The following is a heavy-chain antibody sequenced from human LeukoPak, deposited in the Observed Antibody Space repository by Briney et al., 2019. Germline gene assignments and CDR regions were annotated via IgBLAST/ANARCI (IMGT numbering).Heavy chain of an antibody. D-gene: IGHD4-11*01. CDR1: GFTFSSYE. V-gene: IGHV3-48*03. CDR3: ARVRYTNSDY. J-gene: IGHJ4*02. CDR2: ISSSGSTI. Sequence: GGSLRLSCAASGFTFSSYEMNWVRQAPGKGLERVSYISSSGSTIYYADSVKGRFTISRDNAKNSLSLQMNSLRAEDTAVYYCARVRYTNSDYWGQGTLVAVSS.